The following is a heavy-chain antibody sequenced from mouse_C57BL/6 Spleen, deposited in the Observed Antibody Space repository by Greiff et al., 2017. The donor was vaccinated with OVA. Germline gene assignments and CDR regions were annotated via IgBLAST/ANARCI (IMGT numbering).Heavy chain of an antibody. D-gene: IGHD2-4*01. Sequence: QVQLQQSGPELVKPGASVKISCKASGYAFSSYGMNWVKQRPGKGLEWIGRISTGNGNPNYNGKFKGKATLTADKSSSTAYMQLSGLTSEYSAVYFCASGGLGGNYAKYDWGQGPSVTVAS. CDR3: ASGGLGGNYAKYD. J-gene: IGHJ4*01. V-gene: IGHV1-82*01. CDR1: GYAFSSYG. CDR2: ISTGNGNP.